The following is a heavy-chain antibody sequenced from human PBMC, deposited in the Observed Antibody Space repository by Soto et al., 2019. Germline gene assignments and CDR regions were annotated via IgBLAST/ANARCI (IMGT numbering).Heavy chain of an antibody. J-gene: IGHJ4*02. V-gene: IGHV1-2*02. CDR2: INLNSGGT. CDR3: ARELDIVATPDPYYFDY. CDR1: GYTFTGYY. D-gene: IGHD5-12*01. Sequence: ASVKVSCKASGYTFTGYYMHWVRQAPGQGLEWMGWINLNSGGTNYAQKFQGRVTMTRDTSISTAYMELSRLRSDDTAVCYCARELDIVATPDPYYFDYWGQGTLVTVSS.